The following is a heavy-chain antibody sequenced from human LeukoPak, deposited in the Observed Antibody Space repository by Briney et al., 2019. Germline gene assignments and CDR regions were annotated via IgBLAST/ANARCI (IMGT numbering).Heavy chain of an antibody. CDR3: ARDGVAAEWYYDFWSGYFLDY. CDR2: IKQDGSEK. CDR1: GFTFSSYW. Sequence: GGSLRLSCAASGFTFSSYWMSWVRQAPGKGLVWVANIKQDGSEKYYVDSVKGRFTISRDNAKNSLYLQMNSLRAEDTAVYYCARDGVAAEWYYDFWSGYFLDYWGQGTLVTVSS. D-gene: IGHD3-3*01. J-gene: IGHJ4*02. V-gene: IGHV3-7*01.